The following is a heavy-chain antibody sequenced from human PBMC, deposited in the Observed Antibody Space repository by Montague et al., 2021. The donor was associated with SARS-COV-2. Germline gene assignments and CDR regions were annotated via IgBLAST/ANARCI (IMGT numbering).Heavy chain of an antibody. V-gene: IGHV4-59*01. CDR3: AGDRGRFWHFDL. Sequence: SETLSLTCTVSGGSISSYYWNWIWQSPGKGLEWIGYIYYSGSTKYNPSLKSRVTISVDTSKSQMSLRLNSVTAADTAVSYCAGDRGRFWHFDLWGRGTLVTVSS. J-gene: IGHJ2*01. CDR2: IYYSGST. CDR1: GGSISSYY. D-gene: IGHD5-12*01.